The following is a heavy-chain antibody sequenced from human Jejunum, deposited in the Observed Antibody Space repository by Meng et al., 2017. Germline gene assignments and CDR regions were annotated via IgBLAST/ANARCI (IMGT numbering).Heavy chain of an antibody. V-gene: IGHV4-61*08. CDR2: ASN. D-gene: IGHD7-27*01. CDR3: ARDHWGSLDY. Sequence: QGHTQGPGPGLVRPSATLSLFSAVSGGSVSSSGYQRAWIRQPPGKGLEWIGYASNNHNPTIKSRVTISVDTSKNQFSLKLTSVTAADTAVYYCARDHWGSLDYWGQGVLVTVSS. CDR1: GGSVSSSGYQ. J-gene: IGHJ4*02.